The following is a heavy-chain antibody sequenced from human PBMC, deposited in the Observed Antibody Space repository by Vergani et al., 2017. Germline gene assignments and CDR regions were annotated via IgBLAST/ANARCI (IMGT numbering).Heavy chain of an antibody. CDR3: ARLEIAVAGPNWFDP. CDR2: IYPGDSDT. V-gene: IGHV5-51*01. CDR1: GYSFTSYW. J-gene: IGHJ5*02. D-gene: IGHD6-19*01. Sequence: EVQLVQSGAEVKKPGESLKISCKGSGYSFTSYWIRWVRQMPGKGLEWMGIIYPGDSDTRYSPSFQGQVTISADKAISTAYLQWSSLKASDTAMYYCARLEIAVAGPNWFDPWGQGTLVTVSS.